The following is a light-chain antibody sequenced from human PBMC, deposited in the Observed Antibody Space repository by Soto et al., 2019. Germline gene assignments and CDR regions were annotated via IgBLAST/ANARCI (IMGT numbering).Light chain of an antibody. CDR3: SLYPSTGARVV. CDR1: SSDIANYNY. V-gene: IGLV2-14*01. J-gene: IGLJ2*01. CDR2: GVS. Sequence: QSALTQPASVSGSPGQSITISCTGTSSDIANYNYVSWYQQHPGKAPKVMIYGVSNRPSGVSNRFSGSKSGNTASLTISGLQAGAEAHYYCSLYPSTGARVVFGGGTQVTVL.